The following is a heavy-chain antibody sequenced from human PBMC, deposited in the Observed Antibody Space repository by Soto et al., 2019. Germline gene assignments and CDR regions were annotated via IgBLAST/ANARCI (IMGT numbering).Heavy chain of an antibody. V-gene: IGHV3-20*01. D-gene: IGHD2-15*01. Sequence: GGSLRLSCAASGFTFDDYGMSWVRQAPGEWLEWVSGINWNGGRTGYAESGKGRFTISRDNAKNSLYVQMNSLRAEDTALYHCARGGYCSGGSCYTGMDVWGKGTTVTVSS. CDR2: INWNGGRT. CDR3: ARGGYCSGGSCYTGMDV. CDR1: GFTFDDYG. J-gene: IGHJ6*04.